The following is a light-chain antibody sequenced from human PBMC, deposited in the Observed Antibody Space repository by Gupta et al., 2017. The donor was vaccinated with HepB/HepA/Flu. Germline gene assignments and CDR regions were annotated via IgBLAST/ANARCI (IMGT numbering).Light chain of an antibody. Sequence: QSALTQPASVSGSPGQSITISCPGTSSDIGSSNLVAWYQQHPGNAPKLMIYDVSYRPSGVSNRFSGSKSGNTASLTISGLQAEDEAAYYCSSYGSSSTLFGGGTHLTVL. CDR3: SSYGSSSTL. V-gene: IGLV2-23*02. CDR1: SSDIGSSNL. J-gene: IGLJ2*01. CDR2: DVS.